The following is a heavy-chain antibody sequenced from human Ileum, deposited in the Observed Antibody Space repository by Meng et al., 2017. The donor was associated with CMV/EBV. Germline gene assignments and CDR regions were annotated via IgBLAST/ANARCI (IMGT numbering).Heavy chain of an antibody. J-gene: IGHJ4*02. CDR1: GDSINNYY. Sequence: GSLRLSCTVSGDSINNYYWSWIRQPPGKGLEWIGYIFHSGSTTYNPSLKSRVTISVDTSKNQFSLKLSSVTAADTAVYYCAKVRDCDSTTCRYYFDYWGQGTLVTVSS. V-gene: IGHV4-59*01. D-gene: IGHD2-2*01. CDR3: AKVRDCDSTTCRYYFDY. CDR2: IFHSGST.